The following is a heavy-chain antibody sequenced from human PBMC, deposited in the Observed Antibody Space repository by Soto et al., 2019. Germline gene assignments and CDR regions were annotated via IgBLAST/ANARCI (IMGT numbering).Heavy chain of an antibody. J-gene: IGHJ6*02. Sequence: GGSLRLSCAASGFTFSSYWMHWVRQAPGKGLVWVSRINSDGSSTSYADSVKGRFTISRDNAKNTLYLQMNSLRAEDTAVYYCARDGAKYYDILTGYHGGLYYYYGMDVWGQGTTVTVSS. V-gene: IGHV3-74*01. CDR1: GFTFSSYW. CDR2: INSDGSST. CDR3: ARDGAKYYDILTGYHGGLYYYYGMDV. D-gene: IGHD3-9*01.